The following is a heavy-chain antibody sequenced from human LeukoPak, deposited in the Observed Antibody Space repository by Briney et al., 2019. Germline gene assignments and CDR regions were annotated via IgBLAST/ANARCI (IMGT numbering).Heavy chain of an antibody. D-gene: IGHD3-22*01. V-gene: IGHV3-15*07. CDR1: GFTFSNAW. CDR3: ATDFYDST. Sequence: GGSLRLSCATSGFTFSNAWMNWVRQAPGKGLEWVGRIRSNSDGGTIDYAAPVKGKFTLSRDDSRTTLYLQMNSLQTEDTAVYYCATDFYDSTWGQGTLVTVSS. J-gene: IGHJ5*02. CDR2: IRSNSDGGTI.